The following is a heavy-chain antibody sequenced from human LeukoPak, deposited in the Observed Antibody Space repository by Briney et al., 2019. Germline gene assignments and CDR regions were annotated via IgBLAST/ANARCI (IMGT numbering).Heavy chain of an antibody. Sequence: GASVKVSCKAYGYTFMSHGISWVRQAPGQGLEWMGWISGSSSNTNYAQRLQGRVTMTTDTSTTTAYMELRSLRSDDTAVYYCARATGTWGHDGFDIWDQGTMVTVSS. V-gene: IGHV1-18*01. CDR1: GYTFMSHG. J-gene: IGHJ3*02. CDR3: ARATGTWGHDGFDI. CDR2: ISGSSSNT. D-gene: IGHD3-16*01.